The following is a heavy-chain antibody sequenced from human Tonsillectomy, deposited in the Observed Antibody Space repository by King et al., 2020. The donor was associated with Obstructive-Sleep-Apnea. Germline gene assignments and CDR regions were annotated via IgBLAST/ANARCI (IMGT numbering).Heavy chain of an antibody. Sequence: VQLVESGGGLVQPGGSLTLSCAASGFTFSSYWMSWVRQAPGKGLEWVADIKRDGSEEKYVDSVKGRFTISRDNAKNLLYLQMNSLRAEDTAVYYCTRDNYGDDWFDPWGQGTLVTVSS. CDR2: IKRDGSEE. V-gene: IGHV3-7*01. CDR1: GFTFSSYW. J-gene: IGHJ5*02. D-gene: IGHD4-17*01. CDR3: TRDNYGDDWFDP.